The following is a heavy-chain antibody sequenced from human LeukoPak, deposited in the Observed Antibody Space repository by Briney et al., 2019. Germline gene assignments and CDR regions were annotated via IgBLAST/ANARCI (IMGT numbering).Heavy chain of an antibody. J-gene: IGHJ5*01. Sequence: PGRSLRLSCGASGFTFSSYAMPWVRQAPGKGGEGVGVISYDGRNKYYADFVKGRFTISRDNSKNTLYLQMNSLRAEDTAVYYCARGLSAVDSWGHGTLVTVSS. CDR2: ISYDGRNK. V-gene: IGHV3-30*04. CDR1: GFTFSSYA. CDR3: ARGLSAVDS.